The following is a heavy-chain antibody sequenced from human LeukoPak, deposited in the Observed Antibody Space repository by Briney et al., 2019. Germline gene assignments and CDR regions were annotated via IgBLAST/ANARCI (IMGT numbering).Heavy chain of an antibody. V-gene: IGHV4-34*01. CDR2: INHSGST. Sequence: PSETLFLTCAVYGGSFSGYYWSWIRQPPGKGLEWIGEINHSGSTNYNPSLKSRVTISVDTSKNQFSLKLSSVTAADTAVYYCARGRRNYCSSTSCYVLLFDYWGQGTLVTVSS. D-gene: IGHD2-2*01. CDR1: GGSFSGYY. J-gene: IGHJ4*02. CDR3: ARGRRNYCSSTSCYVLLFDY.